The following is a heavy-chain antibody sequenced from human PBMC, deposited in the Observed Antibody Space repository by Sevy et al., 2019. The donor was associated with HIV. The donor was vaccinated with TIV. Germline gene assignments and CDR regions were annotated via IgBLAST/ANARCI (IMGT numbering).Heavy chain of an antibody. J-gene: IGHJ3*02. CDR3: ALDSNAYDI. CDR1: GGTFNSYG. V-gene: IGHV1-69*06. D-gene: IGHD3-22*01. CDR2: IIPIFGTT. Sequence: ASVKVSCKASGGTFNSYGINWVRQAPGQGLEWMGRIIPIFGTTNYAQKFQGRVTITADKSTSTVHMELSSLRSEDTAEYYCALDSNAYDIWGQGTMVTVSS.